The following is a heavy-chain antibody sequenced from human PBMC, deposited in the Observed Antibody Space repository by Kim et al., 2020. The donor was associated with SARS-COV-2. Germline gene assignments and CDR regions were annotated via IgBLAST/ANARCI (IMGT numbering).Heavy chain of an antibody. V-gene: IGHV1-69*04. CDR3: ASPSYSSSWLFDY. Sequence: SVKVSCKASGGTFSSYAISWVRQAPGQGLEWMGRIIPILGIANYAQKFQGRVTITADKSTSTAYMELSSLRSEDTAVYYCASPSYSSSWLFDYWGQGTLVTVSS. CDR1: GGTFSSYA. CDR2: IIPILGIA. J-gene: IGHJ4*02. D-gene: IGHD6-13*01.